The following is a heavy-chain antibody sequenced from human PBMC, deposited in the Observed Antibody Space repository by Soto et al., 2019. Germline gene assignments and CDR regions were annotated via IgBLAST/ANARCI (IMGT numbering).Heavy chain of an antibody. CDR3: ARLDCSSTSCYAAFSYYFDY. V-gene: IGHV4-39*01. CDR2: IYYSGST. D-gene: IGHD2-2*01. J-gene: IGHJ4*02. Sequence: SETLSLTCTVSGASISGSNDYWGWIRRPPGKGLEWIGSIYYSGSTYYNPSLKSRVTISVDTSKNQFSLKLSSVTAADTAVYYCARLDCSSTSCYAAFSYYFDYWGQGTLVTVSS. CDR1: GASISGSNDY.